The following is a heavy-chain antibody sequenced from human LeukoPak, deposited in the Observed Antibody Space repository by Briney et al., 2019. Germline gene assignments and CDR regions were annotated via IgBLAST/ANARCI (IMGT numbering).Heavy chain of an antibody. CDR2: ISHDGSNK. CDR1: GFTFSSYA. J-gene: IGHJ4*02. V-gene: IGHV3-30-3*01. CDR3: ATPYTSGWSLYFDN. Sequence: GGSLRLSCAASGFTFSSYAMHWVRQAPDKGLEWVAVISHDGSNKYYADSVKGRFSISRDNSKNTLYLQMNGLRAEETAMYYCATPYTSGWSLYFDNWGRGTLVTVSS. D-gene: IGHD6-19*01.